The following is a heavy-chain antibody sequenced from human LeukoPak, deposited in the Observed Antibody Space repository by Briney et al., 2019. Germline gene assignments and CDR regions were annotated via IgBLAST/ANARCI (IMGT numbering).Heavy chain of an antibody. CDR1: GYTFTDYY. CDR2: INPNDGDT. V-gene: IGHV1-2*02. D-gene: IGHD3-3*01. J-gene: IGHJ4*02. CDR3: AKRRGAITKLYDYFDY. Sequence: ASVKVSCKASGYTFTDYYMHWVRQAPGQGFEWMGWINPNDGDTNYAQKFQGRVTMTRDTSISTAHMEVSRLRSDDTAVYYCAKRRGAITKLYDYFDYWGQGTLVTVSS.